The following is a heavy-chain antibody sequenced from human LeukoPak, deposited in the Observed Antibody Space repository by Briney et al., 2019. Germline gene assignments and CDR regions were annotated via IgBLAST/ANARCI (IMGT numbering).Heavy chain of an antibody. D-gene: IGHD6-19*01. Sequence: SDTLSLTCTVSGGSISSYYWSWIRQPAGKGLEWIGRISSTGSTNYNPSLKSRVTMSVDTSKNQFSLKLSSLTAADTAVYFCARTLVAGTPYFDYWGQGTLVTVSS. CDR2: ISSTGST. CDR1: GGSISSYY. J-gene: IGHJ4*02. V-gene: IGHV4-4*07. CDR3: ARTLVAGTPYFDY.